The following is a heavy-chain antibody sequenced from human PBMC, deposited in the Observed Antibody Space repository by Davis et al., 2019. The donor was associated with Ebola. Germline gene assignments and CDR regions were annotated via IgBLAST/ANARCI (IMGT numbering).Heavy chain of an antibody. J-gene: IGHJ4*02. V-gene: IGHV3-30*03. D-gene: IGHD3-3*01. Sequence: GGSLRLSCAASGFTFSSYGMHWVRQAPGKGLEWVAVISYDGSNKYYADSVKGRFTISRDNSKNTLYLQMNSLRAEDTAVYYCARDTPPYYDFWSGYYGYWGQGTLVTVSS. CDR1: GFTFSSYG. CDR3: ARDTPPYYDFWSGYYGY. CDR2: ISYDGSNK.